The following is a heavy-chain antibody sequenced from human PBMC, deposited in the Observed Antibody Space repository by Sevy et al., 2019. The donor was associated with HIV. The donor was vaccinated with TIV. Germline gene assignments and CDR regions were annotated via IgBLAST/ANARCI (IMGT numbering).Heavy chain of an antibody. D-gene: IGHD2-21*02. CDR1: GGSMTSYY. CDR3: ARSVGTGKYFDY. Sequence: PSETLYLTFTLSGGSMTSYYWNWIRQPPGKGLEWSGYIYYSGSTNYNPSLKSQVTMSVDTSKNRFSLTLISVTAADTAVYHCARSVGTGKYFDYWGQGALVTVSS. CDR2: IYYSGST. J-gene: IGHJ4*02. V-gene: IGHV4-59*13.